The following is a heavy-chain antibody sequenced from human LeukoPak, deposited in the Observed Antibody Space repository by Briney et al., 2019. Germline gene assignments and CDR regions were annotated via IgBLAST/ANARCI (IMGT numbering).Heavy chain of an antibody. Sequence: ASVKVSCKASGYTFTSYAMHWVRQAPGQRLEWMGWINAGNGNTKYSQKFQGRVTITRDTSASTAYIELSSLRSEDTAVYYCARVLQESTPLGWFDPWGQGTLVTVSS. CDR3: ARVLQESTPLGWFDP. J-gene: IGHJ5*02. V-gene: IGHV1-3*01. CDR1: GYTFTSYA. D-gene: IGHD2-15*01. CDR2: INAGNGNT.